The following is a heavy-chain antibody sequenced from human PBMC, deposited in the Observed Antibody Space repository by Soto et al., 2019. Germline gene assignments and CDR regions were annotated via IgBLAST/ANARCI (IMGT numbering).Heavy chain of an antibody. Sequence: QLQLQESGSGLVKPSQTLSLTCAVSGGSISSGGYSWSWIRQPPGKGLEWIGYIYHSGSTYYNPSLXRXVXIXLDRSKNQFSLKLSSVTAADTAVYYCARGQVVAAQPWGQGTLVTVSS. CDR2: IYHSGST. J-gene: IGHJ5*02. D-gene: IGHD2-15*01. CDR1: GGSISSGGYS. V-gene: IGHV4-30-2*01. CDR3: ARGQVVAAQP.